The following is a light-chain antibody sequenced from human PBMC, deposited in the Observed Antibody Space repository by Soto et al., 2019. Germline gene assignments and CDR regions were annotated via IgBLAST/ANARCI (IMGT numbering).Light chain of an antibody. CDR2: EGS. CDR1: SSDVGSYNL. J-gene: IGLJ2*01. Sequence: QSVLTQPASVSGSPGQSITISCTGTSSDVGSYNLVSWYQQHPGKAPKLMIYEGSKRPSGVSNRFSGSKSGNTASLTISGLHAEDEAAYYCCSYAGSSTVVFGGGTKLTVL. CDR3: CSYAGSSTVV. V-gene: IGLV2-23*01.